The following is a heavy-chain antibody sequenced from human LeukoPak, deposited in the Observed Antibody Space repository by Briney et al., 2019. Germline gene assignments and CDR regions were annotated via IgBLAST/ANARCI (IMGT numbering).Heavy chain of an antibody. Sequence: GRSLRLSCAASGFTFSSYGMHWVRQAPGKGLEWVAVISYDGSNKYYADSVKGRFTISRDNSKNTLYLQMNSLRAEDTAVYYCAKGGEIDASPIDWCFDLWGRGTLVTVSS. CDR2: ISYDGSNK. V-gene: IGHV3-30*18. CDR3: AKGGEIDASPIDWCFDL. D-gene: IGHD2-2*01. CDR1: GFTFSSYG. J-gene: IGHJ2*01.